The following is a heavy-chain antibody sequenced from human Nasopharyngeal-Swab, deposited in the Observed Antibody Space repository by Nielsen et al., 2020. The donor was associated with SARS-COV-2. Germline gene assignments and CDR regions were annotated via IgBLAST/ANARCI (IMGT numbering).Heavy chain of an antibody. CDR3: ASEGSGVFGVVIYAFDI. V-gene: IGHV1-18*04. Sequence: ASVKVSCKASGYTFTSYGFFWVRQAPGHGLEWMGWVSTYNGNTNYAQKFQGRVSMTTETSTSTAYMELRSLRSDDTAVYYCASEGSGVFGVVIYAFDIWGPGTLVTVSS. D-gene: IGHD3-3*01. J-gene: IGHJ3*02. CDR1: GYTFTSYG. CDR2: VSTYNGNT.